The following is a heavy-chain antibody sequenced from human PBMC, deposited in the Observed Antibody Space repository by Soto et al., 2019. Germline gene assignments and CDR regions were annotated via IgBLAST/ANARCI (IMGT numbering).Heavy chain of an antibody. Sequence: SETLSLTCAVSRGSISTYYWSWIRRPAGKGLEWIGRIYASGGTNYNPSLQSRVTMSVDTSKKQFSLKLSSVTAADTAVYYCARGAAAGVDYGMDVWGQGTTVTVSS. CDR1: RGSISTYY. CDR2: IYASGGT. CDR3: ARGAAAGVDYGMDV. V-gene: IGHV4-4*07. J-gene: IGHJ6*02. D-gene: IGHD6-13*01.